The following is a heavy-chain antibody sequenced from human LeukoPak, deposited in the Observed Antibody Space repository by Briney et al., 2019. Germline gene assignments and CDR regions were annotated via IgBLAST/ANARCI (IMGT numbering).Heavy chain of an antibody. CDR3: ASRYNWNDGGAFDY. D-gene: IGHD1-1*01. V-gene: IGHV4-4*07. CDR1: GGSISSYY. Sequence: SETLSLTCTVSGGSISSYYWSWIRQPAGKGLEWIGRIYTSGSTNYNPSLKSRVTISVDTSKNQFSLKLSSVTAADTAVYYCASRYNWNDGGAFDYWGQGTLVTVSS. CDR2: IYTSGST. J-gene: IGHJ4*02.